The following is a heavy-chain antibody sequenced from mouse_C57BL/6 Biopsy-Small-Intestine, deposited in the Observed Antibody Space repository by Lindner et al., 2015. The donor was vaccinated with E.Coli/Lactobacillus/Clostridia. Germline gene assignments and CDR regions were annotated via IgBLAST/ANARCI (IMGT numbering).Heavy chain of an antibody. Sequence: SVKVSCKASGYTLSTYDIHWVRQATGQGLEWMGWLNPNSGKTGYGQKFQGRVTMTRNTSISTAYMELSSLTSDDTAVYYCARGPNVVIVPAGLLDSHFGLDVWGHGTTVTVSS. CDR1: GYTLSTYD. D-gene: IGHD2-5*01. J-gene: IGHJ1*01. CDR3: ARGPNVVIVPAGLLDSHFGLDV. V-gene: IGHV1S29*02. CDR2: LNPNSGKT.